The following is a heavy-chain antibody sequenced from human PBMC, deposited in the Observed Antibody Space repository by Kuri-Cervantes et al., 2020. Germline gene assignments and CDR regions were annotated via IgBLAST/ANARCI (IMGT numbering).Heavy chain of an antibody. CDR2: ISSNGGST. J-gene: IGHJ4*02. V-gene: IGHV3-64*02. CDR3: ARGLYYDRSNYFLDYFDY. D-gene: IGHD3-22*01. CDR1: GFTFSNYP. Sequence: GESLKISCAASGFTFSNYPMHWVRQAPGKGLEYVSAISSNGGSTYYTDSVKGRFTISRDNSKNTLFLQMGSLRAEDMAVYYCARGLYYDRSNYFLDYFDYWGQGTLVTVSS.